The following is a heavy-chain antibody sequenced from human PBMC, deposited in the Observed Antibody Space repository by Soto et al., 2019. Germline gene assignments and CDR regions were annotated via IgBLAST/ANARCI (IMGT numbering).Heavy chain of an antibody. CDR1: GFTLSNAW. Sequence: EVQLVESGGGLVKPGGSLRLSCAASGFTLSNAWMNWVRQAPGKGLEWVGRIKTKTEGGIIDYAAQVKGRFTISRDESKNTLYLQMDTLKAEDTAVYYCANIAVYRTGDYWGQGTLVSVSS. D-gene: IGHD6-19*01. V-gene: IGHV3-15*01. CDR3: ANIAVYRTGDY. J-gene: IGHJ4*02. CDR2: IKTKTEGGII.